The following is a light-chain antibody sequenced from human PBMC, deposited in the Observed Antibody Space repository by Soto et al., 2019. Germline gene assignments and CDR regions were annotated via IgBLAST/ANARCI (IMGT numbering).Light chain of an antibody. Sequence: EIVLTQSPGTLSLSPGERATLSCRASQSVRSSYLAWYQQKPGQAPRLLIYGASSRATGIPVRFSGSGSGTDFTLTVSRLEPGDFAVYYCQQYGSSPLTFGGGTKVEI. V-gene: IGKV3-20*01. CDR3: QQYGSSPLT. CDR1: QSVRSSY. J-gene: IGKJ4*01. CDR2: GAS.